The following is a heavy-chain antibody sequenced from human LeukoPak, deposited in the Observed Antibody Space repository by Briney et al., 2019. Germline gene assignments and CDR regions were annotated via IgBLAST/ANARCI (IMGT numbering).Heavy chain of an antibody. CDR2: IYTSGSA. CDR3: ARDHEYDSSGYYSDY. D-gene: IGHD3-22*01. CDR1: GGSISSGSYY. Sequence: KTSQTLSLTCTVSGGSISSGSYYWSWTRQPAGKGLEWIGRIYTSGSANYNPSLKSRVTISADTSKNQFSLKLSSVTAADTAVYYCARDHEYDSSGYYSDYWGQGTLVTVSS. V-gene: IGHV4-61*02. J-gene: IGHJ4*02.